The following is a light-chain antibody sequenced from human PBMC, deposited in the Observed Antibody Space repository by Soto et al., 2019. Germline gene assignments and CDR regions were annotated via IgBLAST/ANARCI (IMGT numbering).Light chain of an antibody. J-gene: IGKJ1*01. V-gene: IGKV1-5*03. CDR3: HQYSSYYT. CDR1: QNINNW. CDR2: KAS. Sequence: DIQMTQSPSTVSASVGDRVTITCRASQNINNWLAWYQQKPGKAPILLIYKASSLESGVPSRFSGSGSGTEFTLTISSLQPDDFASYYCHQYSSYYTFGQGTKVEIK.